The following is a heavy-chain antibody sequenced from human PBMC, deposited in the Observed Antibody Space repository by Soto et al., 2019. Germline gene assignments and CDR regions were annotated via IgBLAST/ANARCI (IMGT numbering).Heavy chain of an antibody. D-gene: IGHD3-16*02. CDR2: INHSGST. J-gene: IGHJ4*02. V-gene: IGHV4-34*01. CDR3: ARGRRIWGSYRLDY. CDR1: GGSFSGYY. Sequence: SETLSLTCAVYGGSFSGYYWSWIRQPPGKGLEWIGEINHSGSTNYNPSLKNRVTISVDTSKNQFSLKLSSVTAADTAVYYCARGRRIWGSYRLDYWGQGTLVTVSS.